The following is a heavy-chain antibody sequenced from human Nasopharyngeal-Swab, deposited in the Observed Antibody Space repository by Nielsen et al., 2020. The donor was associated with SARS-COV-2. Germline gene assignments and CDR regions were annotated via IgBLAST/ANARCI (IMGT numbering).Heavy chain of an antibody. CDR2: IYYSGST. Sequence: RQAPGKGLEWIGYIYYSGSTNYNHSLKSRVTISVDTSKNQFSLKLSSVTAADTAVYYCASHDYGVNGEYYYMDVWGKGTTVTVSS. V-gene: IGHV4-61*07. D-gene: IGHD4-17*01. J-gene: IGHJ6*03. CDR3: ASHDYGVNGEYYYMDV.